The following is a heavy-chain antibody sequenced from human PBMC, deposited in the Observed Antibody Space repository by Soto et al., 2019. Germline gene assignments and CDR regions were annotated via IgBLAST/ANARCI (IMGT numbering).Heavy chain of an antibody. CDR2: IIPILGIA. J-gene: IGHJ5*02. Sequence: ASVKVSCKASGGTVSSYTISWVRQAPGQGLEWMGGIIPILGIANYEQKIQGRVTITADLSTSTAYMELSSLRSEAPAGYDCASADGAGRYNWFVLWGQGTLVTVSS. D-gene: IGHD3-10*01. CDR3: ASADGAGRYNWFVL. V-gene: IGHV1-69*10. CDR1: GGTVSSYT.